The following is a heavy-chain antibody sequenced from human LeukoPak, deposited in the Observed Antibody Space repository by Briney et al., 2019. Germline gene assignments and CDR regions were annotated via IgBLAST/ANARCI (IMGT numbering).Heavy chain of an antibody. D-gene: IGHD6-13*01. CDR2: IWYDGSNK. J-gene: IGHJ5*02. V-gene: IGHV3-33*01. CDR3: AREGIAAAGGNWFDP. CDR1: GSTFSSYG. Sequence: GRSLRLSCAASGSTFSSYGMHWVRQAPGKGLEWVAVIWYDGSNKYYADSVKGRFTISRDNSKNTLYLQMNSLRAEDTAVYYCAREGIAAAGGNWFDPWGQGTLVTVSS.